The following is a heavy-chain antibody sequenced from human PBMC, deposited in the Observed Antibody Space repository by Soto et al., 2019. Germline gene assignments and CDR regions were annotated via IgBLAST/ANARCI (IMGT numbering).Heavy chain of an antibody. D-gene: IGHD6-6*01. CDR1: GYTFTSYN. V-gene: IGHV1-46*01. CDR2: INPSGGST. J-gene: IGHJ4*02. Sequence: QVQLVQSGAEVKKPGASVKVSCKASGYTFTSYNMHWVRQAPGQGLEWMGIINPSGGSTSYAEKFQGRVTMTRDTSTSTVYMELSSLRSEDTAVYYCARGEGQSRSPSHFAYWGQGTLVTVSS. CDR3: ARGEGQSRSPSHFAY.